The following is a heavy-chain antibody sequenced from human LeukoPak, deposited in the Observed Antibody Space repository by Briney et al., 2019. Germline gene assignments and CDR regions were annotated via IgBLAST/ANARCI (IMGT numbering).Heavy chain of an antibody. CDR2: MNPNSGNT. CDR3: ARGSGLVWGRRFDY. J-gene: IGHJ4*02. D-gene: IGHD6-19*01. V-gene: IGHV1-8*01. CDR1: GYTFTSYD. Sequence: ASVKVSCKASGYTFTSYDINWVRQATGQGLEWMGWMNPNSGNTGYAQRFQGRVTMTRNTSISTAYMELSSLRSEDTAVYYCARGSGLVWGRRFDYWGQGTLVTVSS.